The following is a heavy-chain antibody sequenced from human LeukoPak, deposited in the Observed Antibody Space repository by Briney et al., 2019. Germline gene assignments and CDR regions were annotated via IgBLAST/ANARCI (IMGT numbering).Heavy chain of an antibody. Sequence: SETLSLTCTVSGGSISSYYWSWIRQPPGKGLEWIGYIYYSGSTYYNASLKSRVTISVDTSKNQFSLKLSSVTAADTAVYYCARSPGGALNWFDPWGQGTLVTVSS. D-gene: IGHD1-1*01. CDR3: ARSPGGALNWFDP. J-gene: IGHJ5*02. CDR2: IYYSGST. CDR1: GGSISSYY. V-gene: IGHV4-59*08.